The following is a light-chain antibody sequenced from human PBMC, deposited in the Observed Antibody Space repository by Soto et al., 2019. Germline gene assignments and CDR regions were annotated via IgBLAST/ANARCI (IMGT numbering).Light chain of an antibody. CDR2: DDN. CDR1: SSNIGGNS. J-gene: IGLJ1*01. Sequence: QSVMTQPPSVSAAPGQKVTISCSGSSSNIGGNSVSWYQQLPGTAPKLLIYDDNKRPSGIPDRFSGSKSGTSATLGITGFQTGDEADYYCTAFSANRVYLFGPGTKVTVL. V-gene: IGLV1-51*01. CDR3: TAFSANRVYL.